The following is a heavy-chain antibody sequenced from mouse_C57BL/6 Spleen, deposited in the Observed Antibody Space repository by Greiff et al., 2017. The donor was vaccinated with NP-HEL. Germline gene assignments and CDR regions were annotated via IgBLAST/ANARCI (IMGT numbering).Heavy chain of an antibody. CDR2: IWSGGST. D-gene: IGHD2-5*01. Sequence: QVQLKQSGPGLVQPSQSLSITCTASGFSLSSYGVHWVRQTPGKGLEWLGVIWSGGSTDNNEAFISGLCISKDTSKTQVFFRMNSLQADGTAIYYCARNSDSNYVSYAMDYWGQGTSVTVSS. CDR3: ARNSDSNYVSYAMDY. J-gene: IGHJ4*01. CDR1: GFSLSSYG. V-gene: IGHV2-2*01.